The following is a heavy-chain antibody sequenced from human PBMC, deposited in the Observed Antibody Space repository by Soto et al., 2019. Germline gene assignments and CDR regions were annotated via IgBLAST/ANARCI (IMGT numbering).Heavy chain of an antibody. J-gene: IGHJ4*02. D-gene: IGHD3-16*02. CDR3: ASGPTVITFGGVIAPEIDY. CDR1: GGSVSSGSYY. V-gene: IGHV4-61*01. CDR2: IYYSGST. Sequence: PSETLSLTCTVSGGSVSSGSYYWSWIRQPPWKGLEWIGYIYYSGSTNYNPSLKSRVTISVDTSKNQFSLKLSSVTAADTAVYYCASGPTVITFGGVIAPEIDYWGQGXLVTVSS.